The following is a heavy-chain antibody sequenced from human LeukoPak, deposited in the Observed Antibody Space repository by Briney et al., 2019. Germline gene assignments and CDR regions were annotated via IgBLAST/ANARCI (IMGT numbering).Heavy chain of an antibody. Sequence: ASVKVSCKASGYTFTGYYMHWVRRAPGQGLEWMGWINPNSGGSTSYAQKFQGRVTMTRDTSTSTVYMELSSLRSEDTAVYYCARGVRAIVVVVAATDWFDPWGQGTLVTVSS. D-gene: IGHD2-15*01. CDR3: ARGVRAIVVVVAATDWFDP. V-gene: IGHV1-46*01. CDR2: INPNSGGST. J-gene: IGHJ5*02. CDR1: GYTFTGYY.